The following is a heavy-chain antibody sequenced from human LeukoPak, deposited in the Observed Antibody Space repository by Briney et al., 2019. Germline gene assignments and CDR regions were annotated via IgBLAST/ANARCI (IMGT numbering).Heavy chain of an antibody. CDR2: INHSGST. Sequence: SETLSLTCAVYGGSFSGYYRGWIRQPPGKGLEWIGEINHSGSTNYNSSLKSRVTISVDTSKNQFSLKLSSVTAADTAVYYCARGHYGLEAWGQGITVTVSS. V-gene: IGHV4-34*01. CDR1: GGSFSGYY. J-gene: IGHJ6*02. CDR3: ARGHYGLEA.